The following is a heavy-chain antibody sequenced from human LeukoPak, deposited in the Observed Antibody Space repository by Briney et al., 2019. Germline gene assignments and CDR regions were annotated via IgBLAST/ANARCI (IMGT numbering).Heavy chain of an antibody. CDR1: GFTFSSYA. Sequence: GGSLRLSCAASGFTFSSYAMNWVRQAPGKGLEWVSFISGSGDTTYYADSVKGRFTISRDSSKNTLYLQMNSLRAEDTAVYYCARVGLGGSSGWPYYFDYWGQGTLVTVSS. CDR2: ISGSGDTT. J-gene: IGHJ4*02. CDR3: ARVGLGGSSGWPYYFDY. V-gene: IGHV3-23*01. D-gene: IGHD6-19*01.